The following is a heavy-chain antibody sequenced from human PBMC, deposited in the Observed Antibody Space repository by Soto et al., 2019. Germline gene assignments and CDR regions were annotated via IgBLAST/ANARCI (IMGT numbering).Heavy chain of an antibody. D-gene: IGHD1-26*01. V-gene: IGHV4-39*01. J-gene: IGHJ4*02. CDR3: ARLVGATGLWDY. CDR1: GGSISSSSYY. CDR2: MYYSGST. Sequence: QLQLQESGPGLVKPSETLSLTCTVSGGSISSSSYYWGWIRQPPGKGLEWIGSMYYSGSTYYNPSLKSRVTISVDTSKNQFSLKLSSVTAADTAVYYCARLVGATGLWDYWGQGTLVTVSS.